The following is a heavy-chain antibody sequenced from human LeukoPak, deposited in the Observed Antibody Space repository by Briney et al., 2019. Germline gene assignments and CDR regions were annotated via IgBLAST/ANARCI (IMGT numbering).Heavy chain of an antibody. D-gene: IGHD4-17*01. J-gene: IGHJ4*02. Sequence: SETLSLTCTVSGGSISNYYWSWIRQSPGKRLEWIGYIYYSGSPNYNPSLKSRVTMSLDTSRNQFSLKLSSVTAADTAVYYCTRTSASTAIDYWGPGTLVTVSS. CDR2: IYYSGSP. CDR3: TRTSASTAIDY. V-gene: IGHV4-59*01. CDR1: GGSISNYY.